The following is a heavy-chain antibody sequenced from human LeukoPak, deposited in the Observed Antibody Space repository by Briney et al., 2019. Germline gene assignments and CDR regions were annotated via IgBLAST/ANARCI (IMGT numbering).Heavy chain of an antibody. CDR3: ARVVAAATVALGTLDY. CDR2: IYTSGNT. Sequence: PSETLSLTCAVYGGSFNGYYWSWLRQPAGKGLEWIGRIYTSGNTNYNPSLKSRVTISVDTSKNQFSLKLSSVTAADTAVYYCARVVAAATVALGTLDYWGQGTLVTVSS. J-gene: IGHJ4*02. V-gene: IGHV4-59*10. CDR1: GGSFNGYY. D-gene: IGHD2-15*01.